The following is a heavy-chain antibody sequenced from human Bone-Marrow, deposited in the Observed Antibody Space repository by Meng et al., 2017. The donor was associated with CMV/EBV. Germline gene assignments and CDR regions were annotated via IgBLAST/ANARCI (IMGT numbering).Heavy chain of an antibody. CDR3: ARDFLWLAD. D-gene: IGHD6-19*01. Sequence: GESLKISCAASGFTFSNYWMHWVRQAPGKGLVWVSRISTDGSSTSYADSVKGRFTISRDNAKNTLYLQMNSLRAEDTAVYYCARDFLWLADWGQGTLVTVSS. CDR2: ISTDGSST. V-gene: IGHV3-74*01. J-gene: IGHJ4*02. CDR1: GFTFSNYW.